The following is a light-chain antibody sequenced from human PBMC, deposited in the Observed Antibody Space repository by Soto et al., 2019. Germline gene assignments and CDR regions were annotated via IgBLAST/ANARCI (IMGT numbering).Light chain of an antibody. J-gene: IGLJ1*01. CDR2: DVT. CDR3: TSYTTTPPYV. CDR1: SSDVGAYDY. Sequence: QSALTQPASVSGSPGQSITISCTGTSSDVGAYDYVSWYQHHPGKAPKLILYDVTNRPSGVSYRFSGSKSGNTASLAISGLQTEDEADYYCTSYTTTPPYVFGTGTKVTVL. V-gene: IGLV2-14*03.